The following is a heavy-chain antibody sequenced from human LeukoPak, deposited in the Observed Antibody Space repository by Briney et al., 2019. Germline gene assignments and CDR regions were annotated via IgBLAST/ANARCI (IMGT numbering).Heavy chain of an antibody. CDR3: AKCSASYSNDAFDV. CDR1: GFIFNNYA. Sequence: GGSLRLSCAASGFIFNNYAMNWVRQAPGKGPEWVSYIRGGGSNTRYSDSVKGRFIISRDNSKNILYLQMNSLRAEDTAIYYCAKCSASYSNDAFDVWGRGTMVTVSS. D-gene: IGHD3-10*02. J-gene: IGHJ3*01. CDR2: IRGGGSNT. V-gene: IGHV3-23*01.